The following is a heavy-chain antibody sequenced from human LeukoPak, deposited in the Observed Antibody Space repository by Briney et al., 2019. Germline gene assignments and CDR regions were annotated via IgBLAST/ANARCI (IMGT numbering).Heavy chain of an antibody. Sequence: PSETLSLTCTVSGGSISSSSYYWGWIRQPPGKGLEWIGSIYYSGSTYYNPSLKSRVTISVDTSKNQFSLKLSSVTAADTAVYYCARGVYDSFDYWGQGTLVTVSS. CDR3: ARGVYDSFDY. D-gene: IGHD3-22*01. J-gene: IGHJ4*02. V-gene: IGHV4-39*07. CDR2: IYYSGST. CDR1: GGSISSSSYY.